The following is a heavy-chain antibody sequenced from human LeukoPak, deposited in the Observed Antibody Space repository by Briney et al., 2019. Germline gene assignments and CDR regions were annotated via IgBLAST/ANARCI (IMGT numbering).Heavy chain of an antibody. CDR3: VRTYDENPLGWFDP. CDR2: ISINGGST. J-gene: IGHJ5*02. V-gene: IGHV3-64D*06. Sequence: GESLKISCSASGTAFRTYAMHWVRQPPGKGLYYVSAISINGGSTYYADSVRGRFTISRDNSKNTLYLQMSSLRPDDTAVYYCVRTYDENPLGWFDPWGQGTLVTVSS. CDR1: GTAFRTYA. D-gene: IGHD5-12*01.